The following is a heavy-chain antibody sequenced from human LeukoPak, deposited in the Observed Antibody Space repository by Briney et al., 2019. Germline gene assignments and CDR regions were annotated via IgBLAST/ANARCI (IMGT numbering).Heavy chain of an antibody. J-gene: IGHJ6*02. CDR1: GYTFTSYG. CDR2: ISAYNGNT. CDR3: ARGDSSSWYPHYCYYYGMDV. V-gene: IGHV1-18*01. D-gene: IGHD6-13*01. Sequence: ASVKVSCKASGYTFTSYGISWVRQAPGQGLEWMGWISAYNGNTNYAQKLQGRVTMTTDTSTSTAYMELRSLRSDDTAVYYCARGDSSSWYPHYCYYYGMDVWGQGTTVTVSS.